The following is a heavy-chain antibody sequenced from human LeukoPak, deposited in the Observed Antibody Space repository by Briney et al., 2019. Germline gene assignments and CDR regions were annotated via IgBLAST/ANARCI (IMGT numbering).Heavy chain of an antibody. J-gene: IGHJ6*03. D-gene: IGHD6-6*01. Sequence: PGGSLRLSCTASGFTFGDYAVSWFRQAPGKGLEWVSGINWNGGSTGYADSVKGRFTISRDNAKNSLYLQMNSLRAEDTALYHCARGARDYYYYYMDVWGKGTTVTISS. CDR1: GFTFGDYA. CDR3: ARGARDYYYYYMDV. CDR2: INWNGGST. V-gene: IGHV3-20*01.